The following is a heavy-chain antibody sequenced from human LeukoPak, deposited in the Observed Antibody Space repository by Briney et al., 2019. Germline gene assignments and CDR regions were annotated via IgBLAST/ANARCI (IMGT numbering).Heavy chain of an antibody. V-gene: IGHV4-4*07. CDR2: IYTSGST. CDR3: ASTRSRPYYYYGMDV. Sequence: PSETLSLTCTVSGGSISIYYWSWIRQPAGKGLEWIGRIYTSGSTNYNPSLKSRVTISVDTSKNQFSLKLSSVTAADTAVYYCASTRSRPYYYYGMDVWGQGTTVTVSS. J-gene: IGHJ6*02. D-gene: IGHD1-14*01. CDR1: GGSISIYY.